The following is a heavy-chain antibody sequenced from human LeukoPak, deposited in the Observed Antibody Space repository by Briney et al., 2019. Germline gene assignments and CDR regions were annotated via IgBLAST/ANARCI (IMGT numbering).Heavy chain of an antibody. J-gene: IGHJ6*02. CDR3: ARGGSGYGDYSYFYGMDV. CDR2: ICGSSTTM. CDR1: GFTFSTYA. V-gene: IGHV3-48*02. D-gene: IGHD3-22*01. Sequence: GGSLRLSCAASGFTFSTYAMNWVRQAPGKGLEWVSYICGSSTTMYYADSVKGRFTISRDTAKNSLYLQMNSLRDEDTAVYYCARGGSGYGDYSYFYGMDVWGQGTTVTVSS.